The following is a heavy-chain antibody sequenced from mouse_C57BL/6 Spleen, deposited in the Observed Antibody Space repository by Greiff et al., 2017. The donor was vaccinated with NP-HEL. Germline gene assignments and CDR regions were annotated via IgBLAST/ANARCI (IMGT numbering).Heavy chain of an antibody. CDR2: ISGGGGNT. V-gene: IGHV5-9*01. Sequence: EVQGVESGGGLVKPGGSLKLSCAASGFTFSSYTMSWVRQTPEKRLEWVATISGGGGNTYYPDSVKGRFTISRDNAKNTLYLQMSSLRSEDTASYYCARHAYYNGSEYSYAIGDWGQKTSVTASS. J-gene: IGHJ4*01. CDR1: GFTFSSYT. CDR3: ARHAYYNGSEYSYAIGD. D-gene: IGHD1-1*01.